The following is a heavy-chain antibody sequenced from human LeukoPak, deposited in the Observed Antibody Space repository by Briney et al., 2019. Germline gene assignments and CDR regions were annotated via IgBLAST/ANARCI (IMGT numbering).Heavy chain of an antibody. CDR3: ALTRGLDWYFDL. CDR2: ISSSSSTI. D-gene: IGHD4-11*01. CDR1: GFTFSSYS. J-gene: IGHJ2*01. Sequence: GGSLRLSGAASGFTFSSYSMNWVRQAPGKGLEWVSYISSSSSTIYYADSVKGRFTISRDNAKNSLYLQMNSLRDEDTAVYYCALTRGLDWYFDLWGRGTLVTVSS. V-gene: IGHV3-48*02.